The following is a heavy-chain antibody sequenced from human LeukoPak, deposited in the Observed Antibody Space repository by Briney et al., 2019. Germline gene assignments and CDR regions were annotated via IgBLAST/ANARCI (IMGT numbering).Heavy chain of an antibody. Sequence: GGSLRLSCAASGFTFRSYWMSWVRQAQGKGLEWVANIKEDGSDKYYVDSVKGRFTISRDNAKNSLYLQMNSLRAEDTAVYYCARAGNPGSVDYWGQGTLVTVSS. CDR2: IKEDGSDK. D-gene: IGHD1-14*01. CDR3: ARAGNPGSVDY. CDR1: GFTFRSYW. J-gene: IGHJ4*02. V-gene: IGHV3-7*01.